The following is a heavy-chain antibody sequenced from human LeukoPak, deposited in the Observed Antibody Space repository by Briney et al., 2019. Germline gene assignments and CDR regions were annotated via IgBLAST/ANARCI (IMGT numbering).Heavy chain of an antibody. CDR3: ARHVALGAPYCSSTSCHGLYYYGMDV. J-gene: IGHJ6*02. V-gene: IGHV4-59*08. D-gene: IGHD2-2*01. Sequence: SETLSLTCTVSGGSISSYYWGWIRQPPGKGLEWIGYIYYSGSTNYNPSLKSRVTISVDTSKNQFSLKLSSVTAADTAVYYCARHVALGAPYCSSTSCHGLYYYGMDVWGQGTTVTVSS. CDR1: GGSISSYY. CDR2: IYYSGST.